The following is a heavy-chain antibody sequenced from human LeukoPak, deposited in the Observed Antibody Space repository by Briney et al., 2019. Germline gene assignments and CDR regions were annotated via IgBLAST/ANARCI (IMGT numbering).Heavy chain of an antibody. CDR1: GGTFSSYA. J-gene: IGHJ4*02. V-gene: IGHV1-69*04. CDR3: ARLVVDTAMVTDY. D-gene: IGHD5-18*01. Sequence: SVKVSCKASGGTFSSYAISWVRQAPGQGLEWMGRIIPILGIANYAQKFQGRVTITADKSTSTAYMELSSLRSEDTAVYYCARLVVDTAMVTDYWGQGTLVTVSS. CDR2: IIPILGIA.